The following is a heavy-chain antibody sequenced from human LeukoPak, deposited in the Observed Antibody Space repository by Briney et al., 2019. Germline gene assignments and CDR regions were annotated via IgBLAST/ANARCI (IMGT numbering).Heavy chain of an antibody. CDR3: ARDEWELLRAY. J-gene: IGHJ4*02. CDR1: GPTVSSNC. V-gene: IGHV3-66*02. Sequence: PGGSLRLSCAASGPTVSSNCMGWVRQAPGKGLEWLSIIYSGGSTYYADSVKGRFTISRDNSKNTLYLQMNSLRAEDTAVYYCARDEWELLRAYWGQGTLVTVSS. CDR2: IYSGGST. D-gene: IGHD1-26*01.